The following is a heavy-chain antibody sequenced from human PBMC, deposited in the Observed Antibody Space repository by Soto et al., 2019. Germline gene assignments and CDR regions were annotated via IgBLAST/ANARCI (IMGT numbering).Heavy chain of an antibody. V-gene: IGHV5-51*01. Sequence: PGESLKISCKGSGYSFTSYWIGWVRQMPGKGLEWMGIIYPGDSDTRYSPSFQGQVTISADKSISTAYLQWSSLKASDTAMYYCARQGYSYGYVVSNWFDPWGQGTLVTVSS. J-gene: IGHJ5*02. CDR2: IYPGDSDT. CDR1: GYSFTSYW. CDR3: ARQGYSYGYVVSNWFDP. D-gene: IGHD5-18*01.